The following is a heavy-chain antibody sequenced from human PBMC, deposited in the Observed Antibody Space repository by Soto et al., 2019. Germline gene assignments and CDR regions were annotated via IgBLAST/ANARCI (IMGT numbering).Heavy chain of an antibody. CDR2: IKHSGST. CDR1: GGAFSGYY. V-gene: IGHV4-34*01. D-gene: IGHD6-19*01. J-gene: IGHJ4*02. Sequence: QVQLQQWGAGLLKPSETVSLTCAVYGGAFSGYYWSWIRQPPGKGLERIGEIKHSGSTNYNPSLKSRVTISVDKPKNQFSLKLRSVTAADTAGYYCARAWYSSAWLYFHYWGQGTLVTVSS. CDR3: ARAWYSSAWLYFHY.